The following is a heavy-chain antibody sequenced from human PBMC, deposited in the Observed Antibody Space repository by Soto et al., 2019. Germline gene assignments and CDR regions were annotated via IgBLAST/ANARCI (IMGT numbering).Heavy chain of an antibody. CDR3: ARDLVDSAYDLGHAFDI. V-gene: IGHV1-3*01. J-gene: IGHJ3*02. CDR2: INAGNGNT. D-gene: IGHD5-12*01. Sequence: ASVKVSCKASGYTFTSYAMHWVRQAPGQRLEWMGWINAGNGNTKYSQKFQGRVTITRDTSASTAYMELSSLRSEDTAVYYCARDLVDSAYDLGHAFDIWGQGTMVTVSS. CDR1: GYTFTSYA.